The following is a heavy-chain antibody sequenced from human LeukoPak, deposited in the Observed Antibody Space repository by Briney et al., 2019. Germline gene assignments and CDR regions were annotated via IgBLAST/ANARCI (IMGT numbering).Heavy chain of an antibody. CDR1: GGSFSGYY. Sequence: SETLSLTCAVYGGSFSGYYWSWIRQPPGKGLEWIGYIYYSGSTNYNPSLKSRVTISVDTSKNQFSLKLSSVTAADTAVYYCARGLHYYDSSGYYYERPNYYMDVWGKGTTVTISS. CDR3: ARGLHYYDSSGYYYERPNYYMDV. J-gene: IGHJ6*03. D-gene: IGHD3-22*01. V-gene: IGHV4-59*01. CDR2: IYYSGST.